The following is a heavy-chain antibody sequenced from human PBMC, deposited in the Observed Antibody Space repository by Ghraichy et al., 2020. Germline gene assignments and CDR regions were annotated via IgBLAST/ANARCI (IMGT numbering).Heavy chain of an antibody. J-gene: IGHJ6*02. CDR2: INSDVSTT. V-gene: IGHV3-74*01. Sequence: LNISCAASGFTFSTYWMHWVRQAPGKGLVWISRINSDVSTTNYADSVKGRFTISRDSAKSTLYLQMNSLRAEDTAVYYCVRGYYYGMDVWGQGTTVTVSS. CDR3: VRGYYYGMDV. CDR1: GFTFSTYW.